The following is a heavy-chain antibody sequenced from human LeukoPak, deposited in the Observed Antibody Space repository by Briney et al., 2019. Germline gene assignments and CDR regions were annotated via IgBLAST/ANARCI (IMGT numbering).Heavy chain of an antibody. Sequence: GGSPRLSCVASGFTFDRHWMHWVRQAPGKGLVWVSRIDTDGSDRGYAESVKGRFTISRDNTKNTLYLQMDSLRVEDTAVYYCARGGFIVGANQYFQWWGQGTRVIVSS. V-gene: IGHV3-74*01. D-gene: IGHD3-16*02. CDR2: IDTDGSDR. J-gene: IGHJ4*02. CDR3: ARGGFIVGANQYFQW. CDR1: GFTFDRHW.